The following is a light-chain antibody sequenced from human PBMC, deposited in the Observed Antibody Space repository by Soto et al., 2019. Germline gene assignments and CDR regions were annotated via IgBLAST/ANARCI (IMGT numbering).Light chain of an antibody. V-gene: IGKV1-39*01. J-gene: IGKJ1*01. CDR1: QSISIY. Sequence: DIQVTQSPSSLSASVGDRVTITCRTSQSISIYLNWYQQKPGKAPRVLVYAASTLQSGVPSRFTGSGSGTDFTLTISSMQPEDFATYYCQQAYINTRTFGQGTNVEVK. CDR2: AAS. CDR3: QQAYINTRT.